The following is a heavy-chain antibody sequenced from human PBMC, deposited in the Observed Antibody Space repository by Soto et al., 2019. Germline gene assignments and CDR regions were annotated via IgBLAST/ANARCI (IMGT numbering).Heavy chain of an antibody. CDR2: ISGSDAGT. CDR3: TKDPCARSSCYFEF. V-gene: IGHV3-23*01. D-gene: IGHD6-13*01. J-gene: IGHJ4*02. Sequence: GGPLRLSCEASGFTFSSHAMSWVRQAPGKGLEWVSAISGSDAGTFDAHPARGRFTISTDNPKTTLNLHKTSLRVEDTAIYFFTKDPCARSSCYFEFWGQGNLVTVSS. CDR1: GFTFSSHA.